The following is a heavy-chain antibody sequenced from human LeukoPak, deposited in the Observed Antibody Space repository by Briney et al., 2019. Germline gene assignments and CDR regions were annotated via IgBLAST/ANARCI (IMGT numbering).Heavy chain of an antibody. CDR3: ARPVVTAPMTYLDY. CDR2: INPNSGGT. Sequence: ASVKVSCKASGYTFTGYYMHWVRQAPGQGLEWMGWINPNSGGTNYAQKFQGRVTMTRDTSISTAYMELSRLRSDDTAVYYCARPVVTAPMTYLDYWGQGTLVTVSS. V-gene: IGHV1-2*02. D-gene: IGHD2-21*02. J-gene: IGHJ4*02. CDR1: GYTFTGYY.